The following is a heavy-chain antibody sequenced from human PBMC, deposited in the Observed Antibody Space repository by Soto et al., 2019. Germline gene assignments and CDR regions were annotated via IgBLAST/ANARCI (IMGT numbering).Heavy chain of an antibody. CDR1: GASIGSGGYS. D-gene: IGHD1-1*01. Sequence: PSETLSLTCTVSGASIGSGGYSWSWIRQPPGKGLEWIGYIYHDGTAYYTQSLKRRVTISIDRSKNQVSLIVNSVTAADTAIYFCARETTARFDPWGHGTLVTASS. J-gene: IGHJ5*02. CDR3: ARETTARFDP. V-gene: IGHV4-30-2*01. CDR2: IYHDGTA.